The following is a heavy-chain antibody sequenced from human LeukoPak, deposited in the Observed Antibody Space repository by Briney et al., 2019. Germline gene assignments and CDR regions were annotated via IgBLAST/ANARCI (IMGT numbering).Heavy chain of an antibody. J-gene: IGHJ4*02. CDR2: IYYSGST. V-gene: IGHV4-39*07. CDR1: GGSISSSSYY. D-gene: IGHD6-13*01. Sequence: SETLSLTCTVSGGSISSSSYYWGWIRQPPGKGLEWIGSIYYSGSTYYNPSLKSRVTISVDTSKNQFSLKLSSVTAADTALYYCAKGTSSWHEFDSWGQGTLVTVSS. CDR3: AKGTSSWHEFDS.